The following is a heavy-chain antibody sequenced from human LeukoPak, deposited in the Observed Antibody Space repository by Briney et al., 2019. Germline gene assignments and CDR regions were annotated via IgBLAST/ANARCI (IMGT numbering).Heavy chain of an antibody. Sequence: ASVKVSCKASGGTFSSYAISWVRQAPGQGLEWMGRIIPILGIANYAQKFQGRVTITADKSTSTAYMELSSLRSEDTAVYYCARDGQPGFDYYYGMDVRGQGTTVTVSS. CDR2: IIPILGIA. CDR1: GGTFSSYA. V-gene: IGHV1-69*04. CDR3: ARDGQPGFDYYYGMDV. J-gene: IGHJ6*02. D-gene: IGHD3-10*01.